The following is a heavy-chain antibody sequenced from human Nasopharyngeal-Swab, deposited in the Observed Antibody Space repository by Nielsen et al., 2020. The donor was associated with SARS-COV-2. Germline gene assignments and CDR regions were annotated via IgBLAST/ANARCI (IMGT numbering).Heavy chain of an antibody. D-gene: IGHD2-2*01. V-gene: IGHV4-31*02. CDR2: IYYSGST. Sequence: SCTVSGGSFSSAGYFWTWIRQHPGKGLEWIGYIYYSGSTYYNPSLKSRVTIPVDTSKNHFSLKLSSVTAADTAVYFCARSMYCSSTSCRYYFDYWGQGTLVTVSS. CDR1: GGSFSSAGYF. J-gene: IGHJ4*02. CDR3: ARSMYCSSTSCRYYFDY.